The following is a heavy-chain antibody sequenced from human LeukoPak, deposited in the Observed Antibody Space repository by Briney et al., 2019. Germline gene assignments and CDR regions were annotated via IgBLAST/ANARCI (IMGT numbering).Heavy chain of an antibody. V-gene: IGHV4-61*02. D-gene: IGHD3-22*01. CDR3: ARQDSSGYYYEGYFQH. CDR2: IYTSGST. Sequence: PSQTLSLTCTVSGGSISSGSYYWSWIRQPAGTGLEWIGRIYTSGSTNYNPSLKSRVTISVDTSKNQFSLKLRSVTAADTAVYYCARQDSSGYYYEGYFQHWGQGTLVTVSS. J-gene: IGHJ1*01. CDR1: GGSISSGSYY.